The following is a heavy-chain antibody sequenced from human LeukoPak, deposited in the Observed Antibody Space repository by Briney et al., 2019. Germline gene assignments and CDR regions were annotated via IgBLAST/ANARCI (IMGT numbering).Heavy chain of an antibody. Sequence: PGGSLRLSCAASGFTFSSYAMSWVRQAPGKGLEWVSAISGSGGSTYYADSVKGRFAISRDNSKNTLYLQMNSLRAEDTAVYYCAKDPEYSSSSGWFDPWGQRTLVTVSS. CDR2: ISGSGGST. D-gene: IGHD6-6*01. J-gene: IGHJ5*02. CDR1: GFTFSSYA. V-gene: IGHV3-23*01. CDR3: AKDPEYSSSSGWFDP.